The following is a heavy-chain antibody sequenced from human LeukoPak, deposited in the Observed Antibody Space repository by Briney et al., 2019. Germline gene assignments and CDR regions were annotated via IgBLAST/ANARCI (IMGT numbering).Heavy chain of an antibody. CDR2: ISAGGHDR. CDR1: GFTFRNYA. Sequence: GGSLRVSCEASGFTFRNYAMTWIRQSPGKGLEWVSGISAGGHDRYYADSVKGRFIISRDNSRGTVSLQMDSLRVDDTAFYFCARDFRLGGTTGWINRGQGTLVVVSS. CDR3: ARDFRLGGTTGWIN. V-gene: IGHV3-23*01. D-gene: IGHD1/OR15-1a*01. J-gene: IGHJ4*02.